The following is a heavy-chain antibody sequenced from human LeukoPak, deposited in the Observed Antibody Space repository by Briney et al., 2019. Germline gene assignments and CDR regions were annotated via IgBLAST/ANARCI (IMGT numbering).Heavy chain of an antibody. V-gene: IGHV3-30*18. CDR3: AKVGGTDYGDPFDY. J-gene: IGHJ4*02. Sequence: PGGSLRLPCAASGFTFSSHGMHWVRQAPGKGLEWVAVISYDGSNKYFADSVKGRFTISRDNSKNTLYLQMNSLRAEDTAVYYCAKVGGTDYGDPFDYWGQGTLVTVSS. CDR2: ISYDGSNK. CDR1: GFTFSSHG. D-gene: IGHD4-17*01.